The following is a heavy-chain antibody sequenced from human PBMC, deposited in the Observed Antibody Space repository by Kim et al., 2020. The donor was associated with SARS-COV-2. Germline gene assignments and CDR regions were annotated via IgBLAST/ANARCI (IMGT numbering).Heavy chain of an antibody. CDR2: IIPIFGTA. J-gene: IGHJ5*02. CDR1: GGTFSSYA. V-gene: IGHV1-69*13. Sequence: SVKVSCKASGGTFSSYAISWVRQAPGQGLEWMGGIIPIFGTANYAQKFQGRVTITADESTSTAYMELSSLRSEDTAVYYCARDRSPPYCSGGSCYSVGWFDPWGQGTLVTFSS. CDR3: ARDRSPPYCSGGSCYSVGWFDP. D-gene: IGHD2-15*01.